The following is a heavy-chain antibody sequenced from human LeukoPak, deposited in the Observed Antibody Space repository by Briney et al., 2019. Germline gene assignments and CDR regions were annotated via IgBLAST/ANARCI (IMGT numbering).Heavy chain of an antibody. Sequence: SGPTLVNPTQTLTLTCTFSGFSLRTNGVGVGWIRQPPGKALEWLALIYWDDDKRYSPSVKSRLTITKDTSKNQVVLTMTNMDPVDTATYYCAHTYYDYVWGSYRLYYFDYWGQGTLVTVSS. D-gene: IGHD3-16*02. V-gene: IGHV2-5*02. CDR3: AHTYYDYVWGSYRLYYFDY. CDR2: IYWDDDK. CDR1: GFSLRTNGVG. J-gene: IGHJ4*02.